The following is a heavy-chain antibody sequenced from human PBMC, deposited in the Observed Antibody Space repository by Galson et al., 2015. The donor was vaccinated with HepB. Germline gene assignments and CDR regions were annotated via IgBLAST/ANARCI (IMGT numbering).Heavy chain of an antibody. J-gene: IGHJ4*02. D-gene: IGHD5-18*01. CDR1: GFTFSSYW. CDR3: ARDGGGTAMVPQEYPFDY. V-gene: IGHV3-7*03. Sequence: SLRLSCAASGFTFSSYWMSWVRQAPGKGLEWVANIKQDGSEKYYVDSVKGRFTISRDNAKNSLYLQMNSLRAEDTAVYYCARDGGGTAMVPQEYPFDYWGQGTLVTVSS. CDR2: IKQDGSEK.